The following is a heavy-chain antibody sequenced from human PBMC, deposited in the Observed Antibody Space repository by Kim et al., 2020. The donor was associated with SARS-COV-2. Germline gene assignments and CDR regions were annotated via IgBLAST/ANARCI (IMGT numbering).Heavy chain of an antibody. J-gene: IGHJ5*02. CDR3: ARRTCESSSCSKGRWLGP. Sequence: SETLSLTCTVSGGSISSSSYYWAWIRQPPGKGLEWIGSIYYSGSTYYNPSLKSRVTISVDTSKNQYSLKLSSVSAGDTAVYYCARRTCESSSCSKGRWLGPWGQGTLVTVSS. V-gene: IGHV4-39*01. CDR1: GGSISSSSYY. D-gene: IGHD6-13*01. CDR2: IYYSGST.